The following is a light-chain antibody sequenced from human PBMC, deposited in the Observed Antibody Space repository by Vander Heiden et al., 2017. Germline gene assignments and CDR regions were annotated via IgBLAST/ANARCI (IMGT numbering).Light chain of an antibody. CDR2: DTS. CDR1: TGPVTSGNY. V-gene: IGLV7-46*01. J-gene: IGLJ3*02. Sequence: QAVVTQEPSLTVSPGGTATLSCGSSTGPVTSGNYTFWLRQNPALAPRKLIYDTSNELSSTPARFSGSCLGGKAALTLSGAQTEDEAEYYCFITYSDSRVFGGGTKLTVL. CDR3: FITYSDSRV.